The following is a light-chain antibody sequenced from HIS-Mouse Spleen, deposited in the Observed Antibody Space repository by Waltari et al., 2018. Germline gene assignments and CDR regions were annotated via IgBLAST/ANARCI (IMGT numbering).Light chain of an antibody. CDR2: QDS. CDR1: KLGDKY. CDR3: QAWDSSYSV. V-gene: IGLV3-1*01. J-gene: IGLJ2*01. Sequence: SYELTQPPSVSVSPGQTASITCSGDKLGDKYACWYQQKPGQSPVRVIYQDSKRPSGLPERFSGSNSGNTATLTISGTQAMDEADYYCQAWDSSYSVFGGGTKLTVL.